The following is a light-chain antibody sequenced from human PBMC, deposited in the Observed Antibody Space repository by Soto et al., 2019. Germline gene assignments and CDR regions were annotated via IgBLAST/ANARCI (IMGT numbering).Light chain of an antibody. CDR1: QSIHTY. Sequence: VLTQSPATLSLSPGERATLSCRASQSIHTYLDWYLQKPGQSPQLLIYTVSYRASGVPDRFSGSGSGTDFTLKISRVEAEDVGVYYCMQRIEFPLTFGGGTKVDIK. V-gene: IGKV2-40*01. CDR2: TVS. CDR3: MQRIEFPLT. J-gene: IGKJ4*01.